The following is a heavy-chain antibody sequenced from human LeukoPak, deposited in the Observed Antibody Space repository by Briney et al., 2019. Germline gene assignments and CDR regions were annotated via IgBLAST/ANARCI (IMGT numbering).Heavy chain of an antibody. V-gene: IGHV3-53*01. CDR3: ARHGSITMVRGRLRYYYMDV. J-gene: IGHJ6*03. D-gene: IGHD3-10*01. CDR2: IYSGGST. CDR1: GFTVSSSY. Sequence: GGSLRLSCAASGFTVSSSYMSWVRQAPGKGLEWVSVIYSGGSTYYADSVKGRFTISRDNSKNTLYLQMNSLRAEDTAVYYCARHGSITMVRGRLRYYYMDVWGKGTTVTISS.